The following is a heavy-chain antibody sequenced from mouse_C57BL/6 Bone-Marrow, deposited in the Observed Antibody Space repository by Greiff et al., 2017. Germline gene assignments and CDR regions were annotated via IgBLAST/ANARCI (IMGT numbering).Heavy chain of an antibody. Sequence: EVQGVESGGDLVKPGGSLKLSCAASGFTFSSYGMSWVRQTPDKRLEWVATISSGGSYTYYPDSVKGRFTISGDNAKNTLYLQMSSLKSEDTAMYYCARHRYLVYRPYWYFDVWGTGTTVTVSS. CDR1: GFTFSSYG. V-gene: IGHV5-6*01. J-gene: IGHJ1*03. CDR3: ARHRYLVYRPYWYFDV. D-gene: IGHD2-14*01. CDR2: ISSGGSYT.